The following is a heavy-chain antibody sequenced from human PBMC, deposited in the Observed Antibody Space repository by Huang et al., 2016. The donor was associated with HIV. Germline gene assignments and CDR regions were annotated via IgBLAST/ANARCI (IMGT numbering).Heavy chain of an antibody. Sequence: QVQLVQSGGEVKQPGASVRVSCKASGYDFGSYGMSWVRQAPGQGVEWLGWIGSDSRDTRTAQKCQGRVTMTTDRSATTTYMELRSRRDDDTAVYYCARDTYYTDIWKRNDASFLWGQGTMITVYS. CDR3: ARDTYYTDIWKRNDASFL. J-gene: IGHJ3*01. D-gene: IGHD3-22*01. V-gene: IGHV1-18*01. CDR2: IGSDSRDT. CDR1: GYDFGSYG.